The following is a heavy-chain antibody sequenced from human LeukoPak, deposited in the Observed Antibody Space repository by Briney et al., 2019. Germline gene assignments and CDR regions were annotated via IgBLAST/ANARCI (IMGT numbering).Heavy chain of an antibody. D-gene: IGHD4-11*01. CDR1: GFTFSSYS. J-gene: IGHJ4*02. CDR2: ISSSSSYI. CDR3: ARDPGRHDYSKGGFDY. Sequence: GGSLRLSCAASGFTFSSYSMNWVRQAPGKGLEWVSSISSSSSYIYYADSVKGRFTISRDNAKNSLYLQMNSLRAEDTAVYYCARDPGRHDYSKGGFDYWGQGTLVTVSS. V-gene: IGHV3-21*01.